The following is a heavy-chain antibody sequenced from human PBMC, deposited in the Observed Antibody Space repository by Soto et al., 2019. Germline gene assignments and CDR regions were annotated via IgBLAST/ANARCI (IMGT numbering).Heavy chain of an antibody. J-gene: IGHJ6*03. D-gene: IGHD2-21*01. V-gene: IGHV1-3*01. Sequence: AASVKVSCKASGYTFTSYAMHWVRQAPGQRLEWMGWINAGNGNTKYSQKFQGRVTITRDTSASTAYMELSSLRSEDTAVYYCAYSRPSRYYYYMDVWGKGTTVTVSS. CDR3: AYSRPSRYYYYMDV. CDR2: INAGNGNT. CDR1: GYTFTSYA.